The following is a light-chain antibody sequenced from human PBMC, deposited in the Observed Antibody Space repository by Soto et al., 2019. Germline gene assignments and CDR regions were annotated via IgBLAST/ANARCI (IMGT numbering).Light chain of an antibody. J-gene: IGKJ1*01. Sequence: DIQLTQSPSFLSASVGDRVTITCRASQGISSYLAWYQQKPGKAPKLLIYAASTLQSGVPSRFSGSGSGTEFTLTISSLQPEDFATYYCQQSYSTPRGTFGQGTKVEIK. V-gene: IGKV1-9*01. CDR1: QGISSY. CDR2: AAS. CDR3: QQSYSTPRGT.